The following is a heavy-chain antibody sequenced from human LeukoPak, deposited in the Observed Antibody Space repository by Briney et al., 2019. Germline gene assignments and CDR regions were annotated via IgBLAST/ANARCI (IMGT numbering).Heavy chain of an antibody. CDR1: GYTFTSYD. Sequence: ASVKVSCKASGYTFTSYDINWVRQATGQGLEWMGWMNPNSGNTGYAQKFQGRVTITRNTSISTAYMELSSLRSEDTAVYCCARGRSNYYDSSGSDYWGQGTLVTVSS. J-gene: IGHJ4*02. CDR3: ARGRSNYYDSSGSDY. CDR2: MNPNSGNT. V-gene: IGHV1-8*03. D-gene: IGHD3-22*01.